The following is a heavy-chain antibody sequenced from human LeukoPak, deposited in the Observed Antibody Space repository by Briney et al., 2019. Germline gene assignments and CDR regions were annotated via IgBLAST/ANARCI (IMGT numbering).Heavy chain of an antibody. CDR1: GGSISSYY. D-gene: IGHD5-12*01. CDR3: ARVGGGYATFDY. CDR2: IYYSGST. Sequence: SETLSLTCTVSGGSISSYYWSWIRQPPGRGLEWIGYIYYSGSTNYNPSLKSRVTISVDTSKNQFSLKLSSVTAADTAVYYCARVGGGYATFDYWGQGTLVTVSS. V-gene: IGHV4-59*01. J-gene: IGHJ4*02.